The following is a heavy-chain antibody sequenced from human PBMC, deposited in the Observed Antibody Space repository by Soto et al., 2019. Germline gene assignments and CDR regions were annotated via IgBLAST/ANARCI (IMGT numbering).Heavy chain of an antibody. D-gene: IGHD1-1*01. V-gene: IGHV1-18*01. J-gene: IGHJ4*02. Sequence: QVHLVQSGAEVKKSGASVKVSCKGSVYDFTTYGITWVRQAPGQGLEWMAWISSHNGNTDYAQMLQGRVTVTRDTSTSTAYMELRSLRSDDTAVYYCAIGRYGDYWGQGALVTVSS. CDR2: ISSHNGNT. CDR3: AIGRYGDY. CDR1: VYDFTTYG.